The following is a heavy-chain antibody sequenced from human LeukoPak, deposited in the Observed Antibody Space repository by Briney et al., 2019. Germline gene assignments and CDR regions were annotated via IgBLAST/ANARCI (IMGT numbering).Heavy chain of an antibody. J-gene: IGHJ4*02. V-gene: IGHV4-30-4*01. CDR2: INYSGGT. D-gene: IGHD3-10*01. CDR3: ASLPTFTMVRGVLDYYFDY. Sequence: SETLSLTCSVFGGSISSGNYYWSWIRQHPGKGLEWIGYINYSGGTYYNPSLKSRVTISLDTSKNQFSLKLSSVTAADTAVYYCASLPTFTMVRGVLDYYFDYWGQGTLVTVSS. CDR1: GGSISSGNYY.